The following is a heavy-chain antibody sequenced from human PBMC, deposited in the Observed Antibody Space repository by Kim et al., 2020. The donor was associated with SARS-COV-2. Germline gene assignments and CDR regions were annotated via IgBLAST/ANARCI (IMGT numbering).Heavy chain of an antibody. CDR2: INPNSGGT. CDR1: GYTFTGYY. Sequence: ASVKVSCKASGYTFTGYYMHWVRQAPGQGLEWMGWINPNSGGTNYAQKFQGRVTMTRDTSISTAYMELSRLRSDDTAVYYCASSQYEPLPPGGSDYWGQGTLVTVSS. CDR3: ASSQYEPLPPGGSDY. V-gene: IGHV1-2*02. D-gene: IGHD2-15*01. J-gene: IGHJ4*02.